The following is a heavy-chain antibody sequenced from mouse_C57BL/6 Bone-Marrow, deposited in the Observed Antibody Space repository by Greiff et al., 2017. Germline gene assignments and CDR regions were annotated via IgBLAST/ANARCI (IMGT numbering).Heavy chain of an antibody. CDR1: GYTFTSYW. J-gene: IGHJ4*01. CDR3: ARDKLRSRYAMAY. D-gene: IGHD1-3*01. CDR2: IDPSDSNT. Sequence: QVQLQQSGAELVMPGASVKLSCKASGYTFTSYWMHWVKQRPGQGLEWIGEIDPSDSNTNYNQKFKGKSTLTVDKSSSTAYMQLSSLTSEDSAVYSCARDKLRSRYAMAYWGQGTSVTVSA. V-gene: IGHV1-69*01.